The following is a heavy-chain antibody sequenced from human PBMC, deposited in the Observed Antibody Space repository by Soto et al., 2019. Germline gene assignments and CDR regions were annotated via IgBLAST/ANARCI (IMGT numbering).Heavy chain of an antibody. J-gene: IGHJ4*02. D-gene: IGHD2-15*01. CDR3: ERVVIAARVFDY. CDR2: ISAYNGNT. CDR1: GYTFTSYG. V-gene: IGHV1-18*01. Sequence: QVQLVQSGAEVKKPGASVKVSCKASGYTFTSYGISWVRQAPGQGLEWMGWISAYNGNTNFAQRLQGRVTMTTDTSKSTAYMELRSLRSDDTAVYYCERVVIAARVFDYWGQGTLVTVSS.